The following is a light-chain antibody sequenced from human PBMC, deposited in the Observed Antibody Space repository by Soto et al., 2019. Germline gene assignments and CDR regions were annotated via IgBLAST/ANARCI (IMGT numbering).Light chain of an antibody. CDR1: QDITNY. CDR2: DAS. Sequence: DIQMTQSPSSLSASVGDRVTVTCQASQDITNYLSWYQQKPGKAPKLLISDASNLEIGVPSRFSGRGSVTDFSLTLNNLQPEDFATYFCQQYDDLPLTFGGGTKVEVK. V-gene: IGKV1-33*01. CDR3: QQYDDLPLT. J-gene: IGKJ4*01.